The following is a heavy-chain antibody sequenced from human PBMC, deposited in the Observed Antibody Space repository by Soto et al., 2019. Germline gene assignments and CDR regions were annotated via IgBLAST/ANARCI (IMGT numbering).Heavy chain of an antibody. Sequence: ASVTVSCKASGYTFTSYDINWVRQATGQGLEWMGWMNPNSGNTGYAQKFQGRVTMTRNTSISTAYMELSSLRSEDTAVYYCARRGLDCSGGSCYSEYYYYMDVWGKGTTVTVSS. J-gene: IGHJ6*03. CDR2: MNPNSGNT. CDR3: ARRGLDCSGGSCYSEYYYYMDV. D-gene: IGHD2-15*01. V-gene: IGHV1-8*01. CDR1: GYTFTSYD.